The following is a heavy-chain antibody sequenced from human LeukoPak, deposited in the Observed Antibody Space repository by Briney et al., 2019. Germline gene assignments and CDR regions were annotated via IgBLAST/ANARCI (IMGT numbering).Heavy chain of an antibody. CDR3: ARQSSGWPYYYYGMDV. CDR1: GGSISSYY. J-gene: IGHJ6*02. Sequence: SETLSLTGTVSGGSISSYYWSWIRQPPGKGLEWIGYIYYSGSTNYNPSLKSRVTISVDTSKNQFSLKLSSVTAADTAVYYCARQSSGWPYYYYGMDVWGQGTTVTVSS. D-gene: IGHD6-19*01. V-gene: IGHV4-59*08. CDR2: IYYSGST.